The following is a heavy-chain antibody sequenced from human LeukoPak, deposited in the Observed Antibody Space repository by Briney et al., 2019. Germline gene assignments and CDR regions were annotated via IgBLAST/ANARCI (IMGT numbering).Heavy chain of an antibody. CDR3: ASSSGSFNWFDP. CDR1: GFTVSTNY. V-gene: IGHV3-53*01. D-gene: IGHD3-22*01. J-gene: IGHJ5*02. Sequence: GGSLRLSCAASGFTVSTNYVTWVRQAPGKGLEWISIIHSAGNTYYADSVKGRFTISRDNSKNTLYLQMNSLTAEDTAVYYCASSSGSFNWFDPWGQGTLVTVSS. CDR2: IHSAGNT.